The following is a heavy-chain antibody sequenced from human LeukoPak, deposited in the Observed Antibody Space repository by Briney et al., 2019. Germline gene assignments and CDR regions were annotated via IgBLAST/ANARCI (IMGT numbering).Heavy chain of an antibody. CDR2: IRYDGSNK. V-gene: IGHV3-30*02. CDR1: GFTFSSYG. CDR3: ARVPGSYYVDFDY. Sequence: GGSLRLSCAASGFTFSSYGMHWVRQAPGKGLEWVAFIRYDGSNKYYADSVKGRFTISRDNSKNTLYLQMNSLRAEDTAVYYCARVPGSYYVDFDYWGQGTLVTVSS. D-gene: IGHD3-10*01. J-gene: IGHJ4*02.